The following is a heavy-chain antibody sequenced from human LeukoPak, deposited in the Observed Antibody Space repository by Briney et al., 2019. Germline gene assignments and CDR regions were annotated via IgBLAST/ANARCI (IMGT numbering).Heavy chain of an antibody. J-gene: IGHJ6*02. CDR3: AKKVSRRYYDILTGPPHRMDV. CDR1: GFTVSSSY. V-gene: IGHV3-53*01. Sequence: PGGSLRLSCAASGFTVSSSYMSWVRQAPGKGLEWVSLIYSGGTTYYPDSVKGRFTISRDNSKNTLYLQMNSLRAEDTAVYYCAKKVSRRYYDILTGPPHRMDVWGQGTTVTVSS. D-gene: IGHD3-9*01. CDR2: IYSGGTT.